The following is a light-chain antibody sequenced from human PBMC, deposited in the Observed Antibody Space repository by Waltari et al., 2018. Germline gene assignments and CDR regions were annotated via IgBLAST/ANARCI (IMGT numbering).Light chain of an antibody. CDR2: DAS. CDR3: QERSDWRGLT. J-gene: IGKJ3*01. CDR1: QSFNNY. Sequence: EIVLTQSPATLSLSPGERAVLSCRASQSFNNYLAWYQQKPGQAPRLLIRDASPRATGISARFSGSGSGTDFTLTISSLEPEDSAVYYCQERSDWRGLTFGPGTKVDIK. V-gene: IGKV3-11*01.